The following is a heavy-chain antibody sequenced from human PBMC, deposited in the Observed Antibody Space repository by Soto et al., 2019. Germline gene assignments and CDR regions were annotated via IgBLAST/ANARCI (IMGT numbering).Heavy chain of an antibody. V-gene: IGHV1-18*04. CDR1: GYTFTSYA. CDR2: IDPFTGDT. J-gene: IGHJ4*02. CDR3: ARGLVRAVITHFDY. D-gene: IGHD3-10*01. Sequence: QVQLVQSGAEVKKPWASVRVACKPSGYTFTSYAITWVRQAPGQGLQWMGWIDPFTGDTTYSQNFQGRVIMTTDTSTSTAYMELRSLRSDDAAVYFCARGLVRAVITHFDYWGQGTLVTVSS.